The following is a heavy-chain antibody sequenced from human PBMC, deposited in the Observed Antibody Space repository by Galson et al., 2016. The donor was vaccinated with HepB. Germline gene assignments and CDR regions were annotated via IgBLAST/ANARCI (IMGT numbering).Heavy chain of an antibody. CDR1: GFTLSSYW. V-gene: IGHV3-7*05. Sequence: SLRLSCAASGFTLSSYWMSWVRQAPGKGLEWVANIKQDGSEEYYVDSVKGRFTISRDSAKNSLYLQMNSLRAEDTAVYYCARRRGSGSHDYWGQGTLVTVSS. D-gene: IGHD3-10*01. J-gene: IGHJ4*02. CDR3: ARRRGSGSHDY. CDR2: IKQDGSEE.